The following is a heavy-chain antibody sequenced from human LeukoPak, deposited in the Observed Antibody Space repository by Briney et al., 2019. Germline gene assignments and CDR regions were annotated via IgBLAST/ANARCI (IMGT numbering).Heavy chain of an antibody. CDR1: GGSFSGYY. CDR3: ARGSSDSSGYYVDY. V-gene: IGHV4-34*01. Sequence: SETLSLTCAVYGGSFSGYYWSWIRQPPGKGLEWIGEINHSGSTNYNPSLKSRVTISVDTSKNQFSLKLSSVTAADTAVYYCARGSSDSSGYYVDYWGQGTLVTVSS. D-gene: IGHD3-22*01. J-gene: IGHJ4*02. CDR2: INHSGST.